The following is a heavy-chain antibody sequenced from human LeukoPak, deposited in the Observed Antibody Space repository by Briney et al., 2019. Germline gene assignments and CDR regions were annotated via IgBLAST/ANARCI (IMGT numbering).Heavy chain of an antibody. CDR1: GFTFSSYG. CDR3: ARDRYGSGSYYYS. J-gene: IGHJ5*02. CDR2: IWYDGSNK. D-gene: IGHD3-10*01. V-gene: IGHV3-33*01. Sequence: GRSLRLSCAASGFTFSSYGMHWVRQAPGKGLEWVAVIWYDGSNKYYADSVKGRFTISRDNSKNTLYLQMKRLRAEDPAVYYCARDRYGSGSYYYSWGQGTLVTVSS.